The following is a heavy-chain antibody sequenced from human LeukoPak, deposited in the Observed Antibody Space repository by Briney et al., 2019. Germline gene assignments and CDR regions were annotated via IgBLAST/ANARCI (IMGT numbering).Heavy chain of an antibody. J-gene: IGHJ4*02. CDR2: IYPGDSDT. V-gene: IGHV5-51*01. Sequence: PGESLKISCKGSGYSFTSYWIGWVRQMPGKGLEWMGIIYPGDSDTRYSPSFQGQVTISADKSISTAYLQWSSLKASDTAMYYCARPRGYYGDYDFWVFDYWGQGTLVTVSS. CDR3: ARPRGYYGDYDFWVFDY. CDR1: GYSFTSYW. D-gene: IGHD4-17*01.